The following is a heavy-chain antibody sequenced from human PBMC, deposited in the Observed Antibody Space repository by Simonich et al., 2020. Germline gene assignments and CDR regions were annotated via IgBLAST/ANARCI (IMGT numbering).Heavy chain of an antibody. J-gene: IGHJ3*02. D-gene: IGHD3-16*01. CDR1: GGSFSVYY. CDR3: ARPLGIVWAFDI. Sequence: QVQLQQWGAGLLKPSETLSLTCAVYGGSFSVYYWSWIRRPPGKGLEWIGEINHSGSTNYNPSLKSRVTISVDTSKNQFSLKLSSVTAADTAVYYCARPLGIVWAFDIWGQGTMVTVSS. V-gene: IGHV4-34*01. CDR2: INHSGST.